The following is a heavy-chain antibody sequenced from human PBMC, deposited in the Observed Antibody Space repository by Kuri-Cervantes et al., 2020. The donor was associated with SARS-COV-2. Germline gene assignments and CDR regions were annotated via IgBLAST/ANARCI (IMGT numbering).Heavy chain of an antibody. V-gene: IGHV1-69*13. D-gene: IGHD2/OR15-2a*01. CDR3: ARVVSALNAFDI. CDR1: GGTFSTYG. J-gene: IGHJ3*02. CDR2: IIPFFGTP. Sequence: SVKVSCKASGGTFSTYGFTWVRQAPGQGLEWMGGIIPFFGTPNYAPKFEGRVTITADESTSTAYMELSSLRSEDTAVYYCARVVSALNAFDIWGQGTMVTVSS.